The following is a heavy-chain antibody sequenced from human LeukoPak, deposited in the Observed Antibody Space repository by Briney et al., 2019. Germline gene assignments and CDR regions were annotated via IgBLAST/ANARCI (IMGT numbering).Heavy chain of an antibody. CDR3: ARDLVTIFGVVSNWFDP. V-gene: IGHV1-18*01. D-gene: IGHD3-3*01. Sequence: ASVKVSCKASGYTCTSYGISWVRQAPGQGLEWMGWISAYNGNTNYAQKLQGRVTMTTDTSTSTAYMELRSLRSDDTAVYYCARDLVTIFGVVSNWFDPWGQGTLVTVSS. CDR1: GYTCTSYG. J-gene: IGHJ5*02. CDR2: ISAYNGNT.